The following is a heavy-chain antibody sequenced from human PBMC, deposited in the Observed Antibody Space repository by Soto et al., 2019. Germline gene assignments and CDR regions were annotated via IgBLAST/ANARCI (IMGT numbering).Heavy chain of an antibody. J-gene: IGHJ3*02. D-gene: IGHD5-18*01. Sequence: ASVKVSCKASGYTFTSYVISWVRQAPGQGLERMGWISAYNGNTNYAQKLQGRVTMTTDTSTSTAYMELRSLRSDDTAVYYCARMGGNSYGLGYAFDIWGQGTMVTISS. V-gene: IGHV1-18*01. CDR1: GYTFTSYV. CDR3: ARMGGNSYGLGYAFDI. CDR2: ISAYNGNT.